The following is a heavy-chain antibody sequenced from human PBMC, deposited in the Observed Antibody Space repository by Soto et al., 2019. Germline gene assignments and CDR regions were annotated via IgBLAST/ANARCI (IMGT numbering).Heavy chain of an antibody. CDR2: ISWNSGSI. J-gene: IGHJ3*02. CDR3: AKAGAYCSSTSCYAFDI. Sequence: HPGGSLRLSCAASGFTFDDYAMHWVRQAPGKGLEWVSGISWNSGSIGYADSVKGRFTISRDNAKNSLYLQMNSLRAEDTALYYCAKAGAYCSSTSCYAFDIWGQGTMVTVSS. CDR1: GFTFDDYA. V-gene: IGHV3-9*01. D-gene: IGHD2-2*01.